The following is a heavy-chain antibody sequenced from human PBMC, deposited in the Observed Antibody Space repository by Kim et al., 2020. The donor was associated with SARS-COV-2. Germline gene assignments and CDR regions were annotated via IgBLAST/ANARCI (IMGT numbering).Heavy chain of an antibody. J-gene: IGHJ6*03. Sequence: TSTPTRKSRVTISVDTSKNQFSLKLSSVTAADTAVYYCARLRVFYYYMDVWGKGTTVTVSS. CDR3: ARLRVFYYYMDV. V-gene: IGHV4-59*08. D-gene: IGHD6-13*01.